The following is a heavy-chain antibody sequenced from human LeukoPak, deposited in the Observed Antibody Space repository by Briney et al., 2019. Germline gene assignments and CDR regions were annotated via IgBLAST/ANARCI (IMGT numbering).Heavy chain of an antibody. J-gene: IGHJ4*02. CDR3: AAQYYDFWSGSPLHFDY. CDR2: ISAYNGNT. Sequence: GASVTVSCTASGYTFTSYGISWVRQAPGQGLEWMGWISAYNGNTNYAQKLQGRVTMTTDTSTSTAYMELRSLRSDDTAVYYCAAQYYDFWSGSPLHFDYWGQGTLVTVSS. V-gene: IGHV1-18*01. D-gene: IGHD3-3*01. CDR1: GYTFTSYG.